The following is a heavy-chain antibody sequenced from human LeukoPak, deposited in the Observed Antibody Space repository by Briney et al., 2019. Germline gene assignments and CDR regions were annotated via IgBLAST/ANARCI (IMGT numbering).Heavy chain of an antibody. CDR1: GYTFTSYD. CDR3: AREDWAAAGTVNGVWRNGIRYYYGMDV. V-gene: IGHV1-8*01. J-gene: IGHJ6*02. CDR2: MNPNSGNT. D-gene: IGHD6-13*01. Sequence: GASVKVSCKASGYTFTSYDINWVRQATGQGLEWMGWMNPNSGNTGYAQKFQGRVTMTRNTSISTAYMELSSLRSEDTAVYYCAREDWAAAGTVNGVWRNGIRYYYGMDVWGQGTTVTVSS.